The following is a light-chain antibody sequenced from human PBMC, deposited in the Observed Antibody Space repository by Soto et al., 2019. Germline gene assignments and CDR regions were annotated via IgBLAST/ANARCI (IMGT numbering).Light chain of an antibody. V-gene: IGLV2-14*03. J-gene: IGLJ1*01. CDR1: SSDVGSYNY. CDR3: SSYISSGTYV. Sequence: QSVLTQPASVSGSPGQSITISCAGASSDVGSYNYVSWYQQHPGKAPKLMIYDVNNRPSGVSNRFSGSKSGNTASLTISGLQAEDEADYYCSSYISSGTYVFGTGTKLTVL. CDR2: DVN.